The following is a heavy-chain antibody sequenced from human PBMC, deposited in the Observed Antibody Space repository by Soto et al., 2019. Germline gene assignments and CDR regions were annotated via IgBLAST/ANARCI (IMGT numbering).Heavy chain of an antibody. CDR1: GYSISSGYY. Sequence: SETLSLTCAVSGYSISSGYYWGWIRQPPGKGLEWVASIYHSGSTYYSPSLKSRVTISVDTSKNQFSLRLSSVTAADTAVYYCARDADSSGYYYPFDYWGQGTLVTVS. D-gene: IGHD3-22*01. J-gene: IGHJ4*02. CDR3: ARDADSSGYYYPFDY. V-gene: IGHV4-38-2*02. CDR2: IYHSGST.